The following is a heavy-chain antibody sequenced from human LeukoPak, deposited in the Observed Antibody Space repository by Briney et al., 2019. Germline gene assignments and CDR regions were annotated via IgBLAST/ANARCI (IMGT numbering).Heavy chain of an antibody. CDR1: GFTFDDYA. CDR2: ISGSGGST. V-gene: IGHV3-23*01. D-gene: IGHD4-23*01. J-gene: IGHJ4*02. CDR3: AKDTVVTPFY. Sequence: GGSLRLSCAASGFTFDDYAMSWVRQAPGKGLEWVSAISGSGGSTYYADSVKGRFTISRDNSKNTLYLQMNSLRAEDTAVYYCAKDTVVTPFYWGQGTLVTVSS.